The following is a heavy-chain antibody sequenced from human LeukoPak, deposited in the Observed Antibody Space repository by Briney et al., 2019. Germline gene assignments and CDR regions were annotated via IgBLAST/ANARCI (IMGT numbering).Heavy chain of an antibody. CDR3: ARCRPTYSGPAAKANWFDP. D-gene: IGHD2-2*01. J-gene: IGHJ5*02. Sequence: SETLSLTCTVSGDSITTRTYYWGWIRQPPGKGLEWIGSIYYSGNTYYNPSLKSRVAISVDTSKNQFSLKLSSVTAADAAVYYCARCRPTYSGPAAKANWFDPWGQGALVTVSS. V-gene: IGHV4-39*01. CDR1: GDSITTRTYY. CDR2: IYYSGNT.